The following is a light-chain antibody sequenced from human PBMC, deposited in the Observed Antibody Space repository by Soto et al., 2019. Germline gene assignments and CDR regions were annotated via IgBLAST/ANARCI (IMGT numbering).Light chain of an antibody. V-gene: IGKV1-39*01. Sequence: MSHSPSSLSVSLKDTVTITCRACQSIAMFSSLYQQKPGKAPNLLIYGSSTLQNGVPSRFSGSGSGTYFTLTISSLQLEDFATYYCQQNYSPPLTFGGGTKVDIK. CDR3: QQNYSPPLT. J-gene: IGKJ4*01. CDR2: GSS. CDR1: QSIAMF.